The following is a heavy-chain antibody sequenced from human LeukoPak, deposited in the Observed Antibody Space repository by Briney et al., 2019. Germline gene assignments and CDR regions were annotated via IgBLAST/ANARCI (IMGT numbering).Heavy chain of an antibody. J-gene: IGHJ4*02. CDR2: IYYSGST. V-gene: IGHV4-59*01. Sequence: PSETLSHTCTVSGGSISSYYWSWIRQPPGKGLEWIGYIYYSGSTNYNPSLKSRVTISVDTSKNQFSLKLSSVTAADTAVYYCARGSIAAAGIDYWAQGALVTVSS. D-gene: IGHD6-13*01. CDR1: GGSISSYY. CDR3: ARGSIAAAGIDY.